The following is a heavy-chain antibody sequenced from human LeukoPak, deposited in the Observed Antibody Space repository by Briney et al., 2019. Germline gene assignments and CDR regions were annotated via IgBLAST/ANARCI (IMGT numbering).Heavy chain of an antibody. CDR1: GGTFSSYA. V-gene: IGHV1-69*13. CDR3: ARDSGSGYDRRAFDY. J-gene: IGHJ4*02. CDR2: IIPSFGTA. Sequence: SVKVSCKASGGTFSSYAISWVRQAPGQGLEWMGGIIPSFGTANYAQKFQGRVTITADESTSTAYMELSSLRSEDTAVYYCARDSGSGYDRRAFDYWGQGTLVTVSS. D-gene: IGHD5-12*01.